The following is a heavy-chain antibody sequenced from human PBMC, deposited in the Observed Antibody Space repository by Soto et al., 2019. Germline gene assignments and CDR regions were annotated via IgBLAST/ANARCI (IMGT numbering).Heavy chain of an antibody. Sequence: SETLSLTCTVSGASISGFYWSWIRKSAGKGLEWIGRIYATGTTDYNPSLKSRVMTSVDTSKKQFSLKLRSVTAADTAVYYCVRDGTKSLRDWFDPWGQGISVTVSS. CDR1: GASISGFY. CDR2: IYATGTT. D-gene: IGHD1-1*01. CDR3: VRDGTKSLRDWFDP. J-gene: IGHJ5*02. V-gene: IGHV4-4*07.